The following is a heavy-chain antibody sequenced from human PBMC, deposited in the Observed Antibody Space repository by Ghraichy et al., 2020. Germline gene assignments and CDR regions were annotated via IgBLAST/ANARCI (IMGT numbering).Heavy chain of an antibody. Sequence: SGPTLVKPTQTLTLTCTFSGFSLSTSGLGVGWIRQPPGKALEWLALIYWDDDKRYSPSLKSRLTITKDTSKNQVVLTMTNMDPVDTATYYCAHTQRYGGNPYYFDYWGQGTLVTVSS. J-gene: IGHJ4*02. CDR2: IYWDDDK. CDR3: AHTQRYGGNPYYFDY. V-gene: IGHV2-5*02. D-gene: IGHD4-23*01. CDR1: GFSLSTSGLG.